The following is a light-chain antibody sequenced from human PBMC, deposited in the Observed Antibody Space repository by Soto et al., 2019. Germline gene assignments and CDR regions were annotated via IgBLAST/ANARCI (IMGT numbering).Light chain of an antibody. Sequence: DILMTQSPSSLSASVGDRVTVTCRASQDVTRYLNWYQQKPGKAPELLIYAASTLQSGVPSRFSGSGSGTDFTLTISSLQPEDFATDFCQHTYSPPMEFAQGTKV. J-gene: IGKJ1*01. CDR1: QDVTRY. V-gene: IGKV1-39*01. CDR3: QHTYSPPME. CDR2: AAS.